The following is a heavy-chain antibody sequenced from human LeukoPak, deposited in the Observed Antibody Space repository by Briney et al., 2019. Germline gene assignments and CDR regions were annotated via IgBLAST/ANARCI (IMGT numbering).Heavy chain of an antibody. CDR3: ARGLAGPNVYYGMDV. Sequence: SVTVSCTASGGTFSSYAISWVRQAPGQGLEWMGGIIPIFGTANYAQKFQGRVTIAADESTSTAYMELSSLRSEDTAVYYCARGLAGPNVYYGMDVWGQGTTVTVSS. D-gene: IGHD2-15*01. CDR2: IIPIFGTA. V-gene: IGHV1-69*13. J-gene: IGHJ6*02. CDR1: GGTFSSYA.